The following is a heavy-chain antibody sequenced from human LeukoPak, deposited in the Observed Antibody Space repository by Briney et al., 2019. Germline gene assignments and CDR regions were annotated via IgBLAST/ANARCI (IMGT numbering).Heavy chain of an antibody. Sequence: SETLSLTCTVSGASISSSSYYWGWIRQPPGQGLEWIGSIYSSGSTYYNPSLKSRVTMSVDTSKNQFSLKLSSVTAADTAVYYCARHATYSSGWYGPDYWGQGTLVTVSS. J-gene: IGHJ4*02. CDR2: IYSSGST. CDR1: GASISSSSYY. D-gene: IGHD6-19*01. CDR3: ARHATYSSGWYGPDY. V-gene: IGHV4-39*01.